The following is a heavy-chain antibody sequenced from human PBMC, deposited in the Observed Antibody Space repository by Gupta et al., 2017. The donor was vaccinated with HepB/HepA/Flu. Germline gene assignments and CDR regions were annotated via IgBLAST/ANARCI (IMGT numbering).Heavy chain of an antibody. CDR2: ISFSGTNT. CDR3: ARSGGTWLRFFDL. Sequence: QVQLVESGGKVVQPGRSLRLSCAASGFTFSDYAFHWVRQAPGKGLEWVAIISFSGTNTCDAEAVKGRFTISRDKSKDKLDLQMNRRRHEDTAIYYCARSGGTWLRFFDLCGQGTRVNVS. D-gene: IGHD5-12*01. V-gene: IGHV3-30*04. CDR1: GFTFSDYA. J-gene: IGHJ4*02.